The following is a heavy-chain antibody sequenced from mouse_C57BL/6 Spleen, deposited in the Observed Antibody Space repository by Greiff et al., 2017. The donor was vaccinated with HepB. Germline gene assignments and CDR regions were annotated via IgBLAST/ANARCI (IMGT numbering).Heavy chain of an antibody. CDR3: ARRGLLRYYYAMDY. Sequence: VQLKESGPELVKPGASVKIPCKASGYTFTDYNMDWVKQSHGKSLEWIGDINPNNGGTIYNQKFKGKATLTVDKSSSTAYMELRSLTSEDTAVYYCARRGLLRYYYAMDYWGQGTSVTVSS. CDR1: GYTFTDYN. J-gene: IGHJ4*01. V-gene: IGHV1-18*01. CDR2: INPNNGGT. D-gene: IGHD2-3*01.